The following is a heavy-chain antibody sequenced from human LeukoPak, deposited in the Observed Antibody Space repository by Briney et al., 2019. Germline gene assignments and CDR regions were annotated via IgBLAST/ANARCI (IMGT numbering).Heavy chain of an antibody. V-gene: IGHV3-23*01. Sequence: GGSLRLSCAAPGFTFDSYGMSWVRQAPGRGLEWVSSISSSSGNTYYADSVKGRFTISRDNSKNTLYLQMNSLRAEDTAVYYCAKDLAHWAFDIWGQGTMVTVSS. J-gene: IGHJ3*02. CDR1: GFTFDSYG. CDR2: ISSSSGNT. CDR3: AKDLAHWAFDI. D-gene: IGHD1-1*01.